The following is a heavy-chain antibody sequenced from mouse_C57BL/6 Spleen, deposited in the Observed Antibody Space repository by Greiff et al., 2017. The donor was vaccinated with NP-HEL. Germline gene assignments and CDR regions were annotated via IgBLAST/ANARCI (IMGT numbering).Heavy chain of an antibody. D-gene: IGHD2-3*01. CDR3: ATPGWLTYAMDY. V-gene: IGHV5-17*01. CDR1: GFTFSDYG. Sequence: DVKLVESGGGLVKPGGSLKLSCAASGFTFSDYGMHWVRQAPEKGLEWVAYISSGSSTIYYADTVKGRCPISRDNSQNTLFLQVPSLRSEATAMYYCATPGWLTYAMDYWGQVTSVTVSS. CDR2: ISSGSSTI. J-gene: IGHJ4*01.